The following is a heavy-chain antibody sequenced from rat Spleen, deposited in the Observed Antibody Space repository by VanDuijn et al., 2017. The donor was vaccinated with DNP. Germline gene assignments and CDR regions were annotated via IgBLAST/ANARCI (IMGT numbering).Heavy chain of an antibody. V-gene: IGHV2-1*01. CDR3: ARGGGAMDA. CDR2: IRSGGST. D-gene: IGHD4-3*01. J-gene: IGHJ4*01. CDR1: GFSLTTNS. Sequence: QVQLKESGPGLVQPSQTLSLTCTVSGFSLTTNSVHWVRQPPGKGLEWMGRIRSGGSTDYNSALKSRLSISRDTSKSQVFLKMNSLQSEDTAIYFCARGGGAMDAWGQGSSVTVSS.